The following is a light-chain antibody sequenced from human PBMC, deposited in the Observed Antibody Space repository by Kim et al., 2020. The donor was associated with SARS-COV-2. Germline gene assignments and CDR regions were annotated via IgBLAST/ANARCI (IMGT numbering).Light chain of an antibody. J-gene: IGKJ1*01. CDR3: QQYKTYSQT. CDR2: DAS. CDR1: QSIGYW. V-gene: IGKV1-5*01. Sequence: DIQMTQSPSTLSASVGDRVTISCRASQSIGYWLAWYQQIPGKPPKFLIYDASSLESGVPSTFSGSGSGTEFTLTISSLQPDDFATYYCQQYKTYSQTFGQGTKVDIK.